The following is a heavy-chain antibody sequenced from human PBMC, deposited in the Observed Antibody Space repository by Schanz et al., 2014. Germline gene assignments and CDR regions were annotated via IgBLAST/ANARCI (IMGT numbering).Heavy chain of an antibody. J-gene: IGHJ4*02. Sequence: QVQLVQSGGEVKTPGASVKVSCKASGYTFTRSGISWVRQAPGQGLEWMGWIGGSDGNTNFAQKFQGRVTMTTDTSTSTVYMELRSLTSDDSAVYYCARDRDQWDGNYLDYWGQGTLVPVSS. CDR2: IGGSDGNT. CDR3: ARDRDQWDGNYLDY. V-gene: IGHV1-18*01. CDR1: GYTFTRSG. D-gene: IGHD1-26*01.